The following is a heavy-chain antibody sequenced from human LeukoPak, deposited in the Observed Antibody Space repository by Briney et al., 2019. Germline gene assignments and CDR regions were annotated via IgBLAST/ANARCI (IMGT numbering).Heavy chain of an antibody. V-gene: IGHV3-23*01. D-gene: IGHD1-26*01. CDR1: GLTFNKYG. Sequence: GGSLRLSCEASGLTFNKYGVSWVRQAPGKRLEWVSNISGSGGGTHYASSVKDRAAISRDNSKNTVYLQINGLRAEDTAVYFCVKWDENYYSMDVWGRGTTVTVSS. J-gene: IGHJ6*03. CDR3: VKWDENYYSMDV. CDR2: ISGSGGGT.